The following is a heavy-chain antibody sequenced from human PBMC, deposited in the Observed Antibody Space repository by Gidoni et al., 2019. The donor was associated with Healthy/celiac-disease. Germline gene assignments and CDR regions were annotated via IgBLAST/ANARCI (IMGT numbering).Heavy chain of an antibody. CDR1: GFTFSSYW. V-gene: IGHV3-7*03. J-gene: IGHJ4*02. CDR2: IKQDGSEK. CDR3: ARGSYYYDSSGYWAV. D-gene: IGHD3-22*01. Sequence: EVQLVESGGGLVQPGGSLRLSCAASGFTFSSYWMSWVRQAPGKGLEWVANIKQDGSEKYYVDSVKGRFTISRDNAKNSLYLQMNSLRAEDTAVYYCARGSYYYDSSGYWAVWGQGTLVTVSS.